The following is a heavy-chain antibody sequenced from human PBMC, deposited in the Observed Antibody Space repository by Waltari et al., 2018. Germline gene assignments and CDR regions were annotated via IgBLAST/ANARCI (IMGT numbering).Heavy chain of an antibody. J-gene: IGHJ4*02. CDR2: INPKSGDT. V-gene: IGHV1-2*07. D-gene: IGHD2-8*01. CDR1: AYTFTDYY. CDR3: ARGLEGSDGADY. Sequence: QVQLVQSGAEVRKPGASVKVPCKASAYTFTDYYLHWVRQAPGQGLAWMGWINPKSGDTNYAHKFQVRVTLTRDTSLSTASMELNSLTSDDTAVYYCARGLEGSDGADYWGQGTLVTVSS.